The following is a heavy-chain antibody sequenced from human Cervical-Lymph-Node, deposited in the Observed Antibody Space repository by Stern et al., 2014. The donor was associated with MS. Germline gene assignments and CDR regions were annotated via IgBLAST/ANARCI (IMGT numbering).Heavy chain of an antibody. Sequence: QVTLRESGPALVKPTQTLTLTCTVSGFSLTTPGMRVTWIRQPPGKALEWLGRLDWGDDTFSDSFLRHTHLISKEATKYQVILTMADMDPADTATYYCARADRELHDAFDVWGQGTMVTVSS. V-gene: IGHV2-70*04. CDR3: ARADRELHDAFDV. D-gene: IGHD1-26*01. CDR1: GFSLTTPGMR. CDR2: LDWGDDT. J-gene: IGHJ3*01.